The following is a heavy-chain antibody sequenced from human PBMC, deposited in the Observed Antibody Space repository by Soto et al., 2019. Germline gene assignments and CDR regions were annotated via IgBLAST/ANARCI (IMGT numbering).Heavy chain of an antibody. V-gene: IGHV3-15*07. Sequence: EVQLVESGGGLVKPGGSLRLSCAASGFTFSNAWMNWVRQAPGKGLEWVGRIKSKTDGGTTDYAAPVKGRFTISRDDSKXXLXLXXSRLKNEDTAVYYGTRDGDIVVGPAAMSREWGMDVWGHGTTVTVS. D-gene: IGHD2-2*01. J-gene: IGHJ6*02. CDR1: GFTFSNAW. CDR2: IKSKTDGGTT. CDR3: TRDGDIVVGPAAMSREWGMDV.